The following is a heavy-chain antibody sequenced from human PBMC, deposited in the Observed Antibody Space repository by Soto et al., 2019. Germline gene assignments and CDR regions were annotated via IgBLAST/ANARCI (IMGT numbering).Heavy chain of an antibody. J-gene: IGHJ5*02. CDR1: GYTFTGYY. CDR2: INPNSGGT. CDR3: ARSQYCSGGSCCSGRPQFDP. D-gene: IGHD2-15*01. V-gene: IGHV1-2*04. Sequence: QVQLVQSGAEVKKPGASVKVSCKASGYTFTGYYMHWVRQAPGQGLEWMGWINPNSGGTNYAQKFQGWVTMTRHTTISTAYMEMSRMRSDDTDVYYCARSQYCSGGSCCSGRPQFDPWGQGTLVTVSS.